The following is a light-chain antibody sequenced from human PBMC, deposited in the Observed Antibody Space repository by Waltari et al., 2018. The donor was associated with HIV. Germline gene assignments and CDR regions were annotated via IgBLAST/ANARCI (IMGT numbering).Light chain of an antibody. V-gene: IGLV1-47*01. CDR2: RNS. CDR3: SAWDDSLSGRV. Sequence: QSVLTQPPSASGTPGQRVTISCSGSSSTIGTNYIYWYQQLPGKSPKLLIYRNSQRPSGVPDRFSGSKSGTSASLAISDLRSEDEADYYCSAWDDSLSGRVFGGGTKLTVL. CDR1: SSTIGTNY. J-gene: IGLJ3*02.